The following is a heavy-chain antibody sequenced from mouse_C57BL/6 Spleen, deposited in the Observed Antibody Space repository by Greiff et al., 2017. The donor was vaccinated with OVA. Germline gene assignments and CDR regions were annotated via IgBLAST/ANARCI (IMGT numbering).Heavy chain of an antibody. CDR2: ISSGSSTI. CDR3: ARRGRDYAMDY. Sequence: EVHLVESGGGLVKPGGSLKLSCAASGFTFSDYGMHWVRQAPEKGLEWVAYISSGSSTIYYADTVKGRFPISRDNAKNTLFLKMTSLRSEDTARYYCARRGRDYAMDYWGKGTSGTVSS. J-gene: IGHJ4*01. D-gene: IGHD3-3*01. CDR1: GFTFSDYG. V-gene: IGHV5-17*01.